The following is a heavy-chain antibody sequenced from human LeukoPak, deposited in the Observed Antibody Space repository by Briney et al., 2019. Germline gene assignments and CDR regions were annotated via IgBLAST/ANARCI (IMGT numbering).Heavy chain of an antibody. CDR2: ARSEK. V-gene: IGHV3-7*01. Sequence: ARSEKYYVDSAKGRFTISRDNAKNSLYLQMNSLRAEDTAVYYCATSRTFDYWGQGTLVTVSS. J-gene: IGHJ4*02. D-gene: IGHD1-7*01. CDR3: ATSRTFDY.